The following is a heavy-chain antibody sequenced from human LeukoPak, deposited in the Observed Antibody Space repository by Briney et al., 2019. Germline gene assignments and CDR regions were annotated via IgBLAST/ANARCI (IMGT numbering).Heavy chain of an antibody. D-gene: IGHD3-10*01. CDR1: GGSFSGYY. CDR2: INHSGST. J-gene: IGHJ4*02. V-gene: IGHV4-34*01. Sequence: SETLPLTCAVYGGSFSGYYWSWIRQPPGKGLEWIGEINHSGSTNYNPSLKSRVTISVDTSKNQFSLKLSSVTAADTAVYYCARGRRTYGSGSYYSPLYYFDYWGQGTLVTVSS. CDR3: ARGRRTYGSGSYYSPLYYFDY.